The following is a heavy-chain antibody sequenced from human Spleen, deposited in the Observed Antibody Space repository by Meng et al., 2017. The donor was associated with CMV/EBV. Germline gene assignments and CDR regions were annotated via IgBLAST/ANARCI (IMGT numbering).Heavy chain of an antibody. V-gene: IGHV4-59*01. CDR2: ISLSGST. Sequence: SETLSLTCTVSGDSIGTYYWSWIRQSPGKGLEWIGYISLSGSTKYNPSLKSRVTMSVGTSKNQLSLKLSSVTAADTAVYYCARSWGSFPSYLDYWGQGTLVTVSS. CDR3: ARSWGSFPSYLDY. CDR1: GDSIGTYY. J-gene: IGHJ4*02. D-gene: IGHD7-27*01.